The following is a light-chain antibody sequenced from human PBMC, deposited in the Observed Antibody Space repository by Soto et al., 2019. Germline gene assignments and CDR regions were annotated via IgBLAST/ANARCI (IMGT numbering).Light chain of an antibody. Sequence: QSALTQPRSVSGSPGQSVTISCAGTSADVGAYDYVSWLRQPPGEAPKLMIYDVTKRPSGVPDRFSGSKSGNTASLTISGLQAEDEADYYCCSYAGGSILFGGGTKLTVL. J-gene: IGLJ2*01. CDR1: SADVGAYDY. V-gene: IGLV2-11*01. CDR3: CSYAGGSIL. CDR2: DVT.